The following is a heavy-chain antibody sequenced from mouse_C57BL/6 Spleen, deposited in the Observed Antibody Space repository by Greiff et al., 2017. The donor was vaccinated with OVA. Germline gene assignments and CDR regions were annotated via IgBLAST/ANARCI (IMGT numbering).Heavy chain of an antibody. J-gene: IGHJ2*01. CDR3: ASLYYGVDY. V-gene: IGHV5-4*03. Sequence: EVKVEESGGGLVKPGGSLKLSCAASGFTFSSYAMSWVRQTPEKRLEWVATISDGGSYTYYPDNVKGRFTISRDNAKNNLYLQMSHLKSEDTAMYYCASLYYGVDYWGQGTTLTVSS. D-gene: IGHD2-1*01. CDR1: GFTFSSYA. CDR2: ISDGGSYT.